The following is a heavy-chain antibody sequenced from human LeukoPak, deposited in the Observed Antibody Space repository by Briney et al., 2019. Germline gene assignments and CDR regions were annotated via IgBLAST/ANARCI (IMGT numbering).Heavy chain of an antibody. CDR2: IRSKANNYAT. Sequence: SGGSLRLSCAASGFTFSGSAMHWVRQASGKGLEWVGRIRSKANNYATAYAASVKGRFTISRDDSKNTAYLEMNSLKIEDTAVYYCSRHLGAGGSGVDYWGQGTLVTVSS. D-gene: IGHD1-26*01. V-gene: IGHV3-73*01. CDR1: GFTFSGSA. CDR3: SRHLGAGGSGVDY. J-gene: IGHJ4*02.